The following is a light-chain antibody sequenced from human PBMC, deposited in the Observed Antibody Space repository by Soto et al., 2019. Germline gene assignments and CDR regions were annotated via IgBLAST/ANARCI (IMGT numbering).Light chain of an antibody. CDR2: AAS. J-gene: IGKJ5*01. Sequence: TQITKSPSSLSASVGDRVTITCRARQSISSYLNWYQQKPGKAPKLLIYAASSLQSGVPSRFSGSGSGTDFTLTISSLQPEDFATYYCPHSYSRVYNFGQGTRLEIK. CDR3: PHSYSRVYN. CDR1: QSISSY. V-gene: IGKV1-39*01.